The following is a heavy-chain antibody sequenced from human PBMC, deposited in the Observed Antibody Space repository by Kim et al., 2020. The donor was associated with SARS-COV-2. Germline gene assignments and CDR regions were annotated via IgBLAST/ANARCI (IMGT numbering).Heavy chain of an antibody. V-gene: IGHV3-11*05. J-gene: IGHJ4*01. CDR2: ISISSGDT. D-gene: IGHD6-6*01. CDR1: GFTFSDYY. Sequence: WGSLRLSCAASGFTFSDYYMSWIRQAPGKGREWVSYISISSGDTNYADSLKGRFTISRDNAKNSLSLQMKSRMTADTAVYYFARAVRFSAVRRGWFFDN. CDR3: ARAVRFSAVRRGWFFDN.